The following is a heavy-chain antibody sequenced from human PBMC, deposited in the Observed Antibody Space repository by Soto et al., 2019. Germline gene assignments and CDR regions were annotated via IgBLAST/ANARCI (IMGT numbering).Heavy chain of an antibody. CDR1: GFTFSSYW. J-gene: IGHJ3*02. CDR2: IKQDGSEK. Sequence: EVQLVESGGGLVQPGGSLRLSCAASGFTFSSYWMSWVRQAPGKGLEWVANIKQDGSEKYYVDSVKGRFTISRDNAKNSLYLQMNRLRAEDTAVYYCARVFGYCSGGSCYGVEAFDIWGQGTMVTVSS. V-gene: IGHV3-7*01. CDR3: ARVFGYCSGGSCYGVEAFDI. D-gene: IGHD2-15*01.